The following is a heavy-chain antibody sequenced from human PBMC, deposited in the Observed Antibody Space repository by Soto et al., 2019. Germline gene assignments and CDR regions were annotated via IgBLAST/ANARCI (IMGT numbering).Heavy chain of an antibody. J-gene: IGHJ6*02. V-gene: IGHV4-59*01. D-gene: IGHD1-7*01. CDR1: GGYIRRYY. Sequence: SEPLSHTCTFSGGYIRRYYWSWIRQQPGKGLEWIGYIYYSGSTNYNPSLKSRVTISVDTSKNQFSLKLSSVTAADTAVYYCARDLGTGTTFSTSYYYYYGMDVWGHGTTVTGSS. CDR2: IYYSGST. CDR3: ARDLGTGTTFSTSYYYYYGMDV.